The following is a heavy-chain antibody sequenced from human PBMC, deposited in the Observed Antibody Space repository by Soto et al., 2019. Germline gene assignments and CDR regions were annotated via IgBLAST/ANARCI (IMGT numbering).Heavy chain of an antibody. CDR1: GFTVNSNY. Sequence: SGGSLRLSCAASGFTVNSNYMSWVRQAPGKGLEWVSVISGSGASTYYADSVKGRFTISRDNSKNTLYLQMNSLRAEDTAVYYCAKSPGMYYYDSSGYYHYDYWGQGTLVTVSS. J-gene: IGHJ4*02. D-gene: IGHD3-22*01. V-gene: IGHV3-23*01. CDR3: AKSPGMYYYDSSGYYHYDY. CDR2: ISGSGAST.